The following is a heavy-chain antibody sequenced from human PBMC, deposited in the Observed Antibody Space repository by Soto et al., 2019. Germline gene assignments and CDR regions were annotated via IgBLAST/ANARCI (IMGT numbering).Heavy chain of an antibody. CDR1: GYTFSDYD. CDR3: AREGSGWHPIDF. V-gene: IGHV3-72*01. D-gene: IGHD6-19*01. J-gene: IGHJ4*02. CDR2: IRNRPNSYST. Sequence: VGSLRLSCAASGYTFSDYDMHWVRQAPGKGLEWVGRIRNRPNSYSTDYAASVKGRFTISRDDSKDSLYLQMNSLRTDDTAVYYCAREGSGWHPIDFWGQGTRVTVSS.